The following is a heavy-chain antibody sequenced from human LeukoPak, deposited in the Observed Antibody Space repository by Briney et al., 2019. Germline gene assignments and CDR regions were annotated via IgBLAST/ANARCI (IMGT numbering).Heavy chain of an antibody. CDR2: IYYSGST. CDR1: GGSISSYY. D-gene: IGHD2-21*01. CDR3: ARGLYCGGDCYSDYYYYMDV. Sequence: TSSETLSLTCTVSGGSISSYYWTWIRQPPGKGLEWIGYIYYSGSTNYNPSLKSRVTFSVDTSKNQFSLKLSSVTAADTAVYYCARGLYCGGDCYSDYYYYMDVWGKGTTVTVSS. J-gene: IGHJ6*03. V-gene: IGHV4-59*12.